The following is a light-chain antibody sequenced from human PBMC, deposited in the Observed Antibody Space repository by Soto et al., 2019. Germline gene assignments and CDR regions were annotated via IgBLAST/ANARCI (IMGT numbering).Light chain of an antibody. CDR1: QTTNNY. J-gene: IGKJ2*01. V-gene: IGKV1-39*01. CDR3: QQSDSMPYA. Sequence: DIQMTQSPSSLSASVGDRVTITCRASQTTNNYLNWYQLKPGKAPKLLIYAASTLQTSVPSRFTGSGSGTHFTLTIISLQPEDYATYFCQQSDSMPYAFGPGTKVEIK. CDR2: AAS.